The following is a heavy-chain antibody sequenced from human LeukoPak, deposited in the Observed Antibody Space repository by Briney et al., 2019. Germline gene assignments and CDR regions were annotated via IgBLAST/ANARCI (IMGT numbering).Heavy chain of an antibody. CDR3: AEGGSHLYYYYMDV. V-gene: IGHV3-20*04. CDR1: GFTFDDYG. CDR2: INWNGGST. Sequence: GGSLRLSCAASGFTFDDYGMSWVRQAPGKGLEWVSGINWNGGSTGYADSVKGRFTISRDNAKNSLYLQMNSLRAEDTALYYCAEGGSHLYYYYMDVWGKGTTVTVSS. J-gene: IGHJ6*03. D-gene: IGHD2-15*01.